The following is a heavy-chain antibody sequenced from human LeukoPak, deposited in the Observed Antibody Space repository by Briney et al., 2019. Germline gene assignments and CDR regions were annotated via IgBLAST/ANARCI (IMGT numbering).Heavy chain of an antibody. CDR3: ARRSATGTTPGRFDP. J-gene: IGHJ5*02. D-gene: IGHD1-7*01. CDR1: GGSFSGYY. CDR2: IYYSGST. V-gene: IGHV4-39*01. Sequence: SETLSLTCAVSGGSFSGYYWGWIRQPPGKGLEWIGSIYYSGSTYYNPSLKSRVTISVDTSKNQFSLKLSSVTAADTAVYYCARRSATGTTPGRFDPWGQGTLVTVSS.